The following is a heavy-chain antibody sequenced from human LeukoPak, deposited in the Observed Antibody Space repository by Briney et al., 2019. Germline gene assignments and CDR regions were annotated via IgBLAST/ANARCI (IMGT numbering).Heavy chain of an antibody. CDR2: ISYDGSNK. Sequence: GGSLRLSCAASGFTFSSYGMHWVRQAPGKGLEWVAVISYDGSNKYYADSVKGRFTISRDNSKNTLYLQMNSLRAEDTAVYYCAKDPLAWDSSGYAFDIWGQGTMVTVSS. CDR3: AKDPLAWDSSGYAFDI. J-gene: IGHJ3*02. V-gene: IGHV3-30*18. D-gene: IGHD3-22*01. CDR1: GFTFSSYG.